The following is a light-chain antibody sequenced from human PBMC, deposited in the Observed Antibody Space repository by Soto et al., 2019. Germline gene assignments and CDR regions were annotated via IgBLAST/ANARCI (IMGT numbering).Light chain of an antibody. Sequence: QSVLTQPPSASGSPGQSVTISRTGTSSDFGTYNFVSWYQQHPGKAPKLMIYEVNKRPSGVPDRFSGYKSGNTASLTVSGLQVEDEADYYCCSYVRSTRFTFCGGTKLTV. CDR2: EVN. CDR1: SSDFGTYNF. CDR3: CSYVRSTRFT. J-gene: IGLJ2*01. V-gene: IGLV2-8*01.